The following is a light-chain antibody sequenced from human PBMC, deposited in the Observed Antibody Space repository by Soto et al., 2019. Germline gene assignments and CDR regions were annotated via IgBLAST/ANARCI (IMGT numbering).Light chain of an antibody. J-gene: IGKJ1*01. CDR1: QSISSY. Sequence: DSQMTQSPSSLSASVGDRVTINCRASQSISSYLNWYQQKPGKAPKLLIYAASSLKSGVPARFSGSGSGTEFTLTISSLQPDDFATYYCQQYNTYSTFGQGT. V-gene: IGKV1-39*01. CDR3: QQYNTYST. CDR2: AAS.